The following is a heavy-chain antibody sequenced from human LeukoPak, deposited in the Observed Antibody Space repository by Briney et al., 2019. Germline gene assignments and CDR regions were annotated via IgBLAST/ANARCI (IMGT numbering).Heavy chain of an antibody. CDR3: AKVRLGEVGGRGFDD. V-gene: IGHV3-74*01. D-gene: IGHD2-21*01. J-gene: IGHJ4*02. CDR1: GFTFSSYW. CDR2: INSDGSST. Sequence: GGSLRLSCAASGFTFSSYWMHWVRQGPGKGLVWVSRINSDGSSTSYADSVKGRFTISRDNAKNTLYLQMNSLRAEDTAVYYCAKVRLGEVGGRGFDDWGQGTLVTVSS.